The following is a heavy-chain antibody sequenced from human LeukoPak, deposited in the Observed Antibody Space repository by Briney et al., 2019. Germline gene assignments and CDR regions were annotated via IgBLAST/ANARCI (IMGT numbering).Heavy chain of an antibody. J-gene: IGHJ4*02. D-gene: IGHD3-3*01. Sequence: GGSLRLSCAASGFTFSTYSMSWVRQAPGKGLEWVSDINSRSSAIYYADSVKGRFTISRDNAKNSLYLQMNSLRAEDTAVYYCVRGVGHFYFWSGYSRWGQGTLVTVSS. CDR2: INSRSSAI. V-gene: IGHV3-48*04. CDR3: VRGVGHFYFWSGYSR. CDR1: GFTFSTYS.